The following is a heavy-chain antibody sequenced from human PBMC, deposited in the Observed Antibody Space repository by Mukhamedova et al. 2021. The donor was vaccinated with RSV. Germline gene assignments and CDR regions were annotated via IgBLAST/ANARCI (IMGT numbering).Heavy chain of an antibody. CDR3: TRQAVFYYYMDV. D-gene: IGHD6-19*01. J-gene: IGHJ6*03. V-gene: IGHV3-73*01. Sequence: AASVKGRFTISRDDSKNTAYLQMNSLKTEDTAVYYCTRQAVFYYYMDVWGKGTTVTVSS.